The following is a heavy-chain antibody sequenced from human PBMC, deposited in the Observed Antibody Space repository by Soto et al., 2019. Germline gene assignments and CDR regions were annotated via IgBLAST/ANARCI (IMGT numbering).Heavy chain of an antibody. J-gene: IGHJ6*02. CDR3: ARDSDNHGIAAAGTFSYGMDV. V-gene: IGHV3-33*01. CDR1: GFTFSSYG. Sequence: GGSLRLSCAASGFTFSSYGMHWVRQAPGKGLEWVAVIWYDGSNKYYADSVKGRFTISRDNSKNTLYLQMNSLRAEDTAVYYCARDSDNHGIAAAGTFSYGMDVWGQGTTVTVSS. CDR2: IWYDGSNK. D-gene: IGHD6-13*01.